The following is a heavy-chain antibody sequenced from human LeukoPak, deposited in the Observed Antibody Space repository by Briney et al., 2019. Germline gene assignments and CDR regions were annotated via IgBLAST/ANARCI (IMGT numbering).Heavy chain of an antibody. J-gene: IGHJ4*02. D-gene: IGHD3-22*01. CDR1: GFTFSSYA. V-gene: IGHV3-23*01. Sequence: GGSLRMCYEAGGFTFSSYAISRARQAPGKGQKWGSAISGRGGSTYYADSVRGRFTISRDNSKNTLYLQMNSLRAEDTAVYYCAKDHLSTMIVVVPSPYYFDYWGQGTLVTVSS. CDR2: ISGRGGST. CDR3: AKDHLSTMIVVVPSPYYFDY.